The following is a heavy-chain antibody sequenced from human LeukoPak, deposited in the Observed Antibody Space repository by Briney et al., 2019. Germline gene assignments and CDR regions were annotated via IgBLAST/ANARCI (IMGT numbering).Heavy chain of an antibody. CDR2: INQDGSSK. V-gene: IGHV3-7*01. D-gene: IGHD4-17*01. CDR1: GFTFSGYW. Sequence: GGSLRLSCAVSGFTFSGYWMGWVRQAQGKGLAWVANINQDGSSKYYEDSVKVRFTSSRDNAENSLDLQMNSLGAEDTAVYFCARLGPVNKDHYMDVGGKGTTVTISS. CDR3: ARLGPVNKDHYMDV. J-gene: IGHJ6*03.